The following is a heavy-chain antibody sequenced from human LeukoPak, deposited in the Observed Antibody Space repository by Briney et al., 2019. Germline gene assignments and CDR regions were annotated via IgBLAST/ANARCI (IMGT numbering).Heavy chain of an antibody. J-gene: IGHJ6*02. Sequence: PGGSLRLSCAASGFTFSSYAMHWVRQAPGKGLEWVAVISYDGSNKYYADSVKGRFTISRDNSKNTLYLQMNSLRAEDTAAYYCARRAGPLLASYYYYGMDVWGQGTMVTVSS. CDR2: ISYDGSNK. CDR1: GFTFSSYA. CDR3: ARRAGPLLASYYYYGMDV. V-gene: IGHV3-30-3*01. D-gene: IGHD2-15*01.